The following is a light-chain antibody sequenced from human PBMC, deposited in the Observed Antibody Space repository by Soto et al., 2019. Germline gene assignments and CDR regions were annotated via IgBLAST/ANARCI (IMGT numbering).Light chain of an antibody. J-gene: IGKJ4*01. CDR2: ATS. CDR1: QSINTY. Sequence: DIQMTQSPSSLSASIGDRVTITCRASQSINTYLNWYQQKPGKAPKLLIYATSRLQSWVPSRFSGDGSGTDFTRTISSLQHDDFASYYFQQSYISPLAFGGGTKVEIK. CDR3: QQSYISPLA. V-gene: IGKV1-39*01.